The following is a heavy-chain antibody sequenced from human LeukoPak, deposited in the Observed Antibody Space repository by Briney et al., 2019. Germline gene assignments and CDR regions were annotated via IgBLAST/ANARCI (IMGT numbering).Heavy chain of an antibody. D-gene: IGHD3-16*02. V-gene: IGHV4-34*01. CDR3: ARPQSYLVYYNMHV. J-gene: IGHJ6*03. CDR1: GGSFSGYY. CDR2: INDGGST. Sequence: SETLSLTCAVSGGSFSGYYWSWVRQAPGKGLEWIGEINDGGSTNYNPSLKSRVTISVDTSKNQFSLKLTSVTAADTAVYYCARPQSYLVYYNMHVGGKGTTVTVS.